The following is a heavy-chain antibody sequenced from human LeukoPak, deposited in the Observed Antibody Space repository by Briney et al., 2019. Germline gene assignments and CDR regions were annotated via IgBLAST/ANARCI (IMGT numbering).Heavy chain of an antibody. V-gene: IGHV3-23*01. CDR2: ISGSGNDYST. Sequence: GGSQRLSCAASGFTFSSHGMSWVRQAPGKGLEWVSGISGSGNDYSTHYADSVEGRFTISRDDSKNTLYLQMSSLRAEDTAVYYCARGGWSRPFDFWGRGTLVTVSS. CDR3: ARGGWSRPFDF. D-gene: IGHD2-15*01. CDR1: GFTFSSHG. J-gene: IGHJ4*02.